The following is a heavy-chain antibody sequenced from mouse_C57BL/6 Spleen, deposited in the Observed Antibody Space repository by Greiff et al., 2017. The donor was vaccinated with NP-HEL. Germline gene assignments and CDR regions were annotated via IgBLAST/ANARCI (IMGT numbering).Heavy chain of an antibody. Sequence: EVQLVESGGDLVKPGGSLKLSCAASGFTFSSYGMSWVRQTPDKRLEWVATISSGGSYTYYPDSVKGRFTISRDNAKNTLYLQMSSLKSEDTAMYYCARTPPSNWAPLDYWGQGTTLTVSS. CDR1: GFTFSSYG. CDR2: ISSGGSYT. CDR3: ARTPPSNWAPLDY. V-gene: IGHV5-6*01. D-gene: IGHD4-1*01. J-gene: IGHJ2*01.